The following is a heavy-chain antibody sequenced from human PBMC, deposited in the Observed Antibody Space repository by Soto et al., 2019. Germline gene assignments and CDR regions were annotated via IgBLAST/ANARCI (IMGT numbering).Heavy chain of an antibody. CDR3: AKLAAAYVNAVLDI. CDR1: GFTFATYA. D-gene: IGHD6-13*01. CDR2: ISASGASP. J-gene: IGHJ3*02. Sequence: PGGSLRLSCAASGFTFATYAMSWVRQAPGKGLEWISGISASGASPYYADSVKGRFTISRDNSKHTLYLQMNSLRAEDTAVYYCAKLAAAYVNAVLDIWGQGTMVTVSS. V-gene: IGHV3-23*01.